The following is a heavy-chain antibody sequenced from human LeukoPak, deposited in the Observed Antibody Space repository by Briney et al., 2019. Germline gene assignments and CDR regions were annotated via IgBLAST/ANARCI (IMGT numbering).Heavy chain of an antibody. CDR2: IYYSGST. J-gene: IGHJ6*03. Sequence: SETLSLTCTVSGGSISSSSYYWGWIRQPPRKGLEWIGSIYYSGSTYYNPSLKSRVTISVDTSKNQFSLKLSSVTAADTAVYYCATEVYYYYYMDVWGKGTTVTVSS. CDR3: ATEVYYYYYMDV. CDR1: GGSISSSSYY. V-gene: IGHV4-39*01.